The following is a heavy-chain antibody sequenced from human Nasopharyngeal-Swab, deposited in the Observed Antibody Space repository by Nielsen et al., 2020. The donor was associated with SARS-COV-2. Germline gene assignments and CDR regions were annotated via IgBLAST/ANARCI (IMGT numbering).Heavy chain of an antibody. CDR3: AKEGATGWFDP. J-gene: IGHJ5*02. Sequence: SETLSLTCSVSGYFLSSGYYWGWIRQSPRKGLEWIGSLSHRGNTYYNPSLKSRVTISVDTSKNQFSLKLSPVTAADTAVYYCAKEGATGWFDPWGQGTLVTVSS. CDR2: LSHRGNT. CDR1: GYFLSSGYY. V-gene: IGHV4-38-2*02.